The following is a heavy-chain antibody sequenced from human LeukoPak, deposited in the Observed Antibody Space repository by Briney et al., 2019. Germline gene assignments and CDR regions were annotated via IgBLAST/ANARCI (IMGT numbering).Heavy chain of an antibody. J-gene: IGHJ4*02. CDR1: GFTFGDFG. V-gene: IGHV3-49*03. CDR2: IRSKVYGGAT. CDR3: SRSRRVLCTGACYSFDY. D-gene: IGHD2-8*02. Sequence: PGGSLRLSCSSSGFTFGDFGMSWFRRAPGKGPEWVGFIRSKVYGGATEYAASVKGRFIISRDDSKSIAYLQMNSLETGDTAVYYCSRSRRVLCTGACYSFDYWGQGTLVTVSS.